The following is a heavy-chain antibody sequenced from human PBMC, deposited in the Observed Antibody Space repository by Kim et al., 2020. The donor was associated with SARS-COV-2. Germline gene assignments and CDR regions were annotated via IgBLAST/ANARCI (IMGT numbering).Heavy chain of an antibody. V-gene: IGHV3-30*03. CDR1: GFTFSSYG. J-gene: IGHJ4*02. Sequence: GGSLRLSCAASGFTFSSYGMHWVRQAPGKGLEWVAVISYDGSNKYYADSVKGRFTISRDNSKNTLYLQMNSLRAEDTAVYYCARGGSYYLSRLVDYWGQGTLVTVSS. D-gene: IGHD1-26*01. CDR3: ARGGSYYLSRLVDY. CDR2: ISYDGSNK.